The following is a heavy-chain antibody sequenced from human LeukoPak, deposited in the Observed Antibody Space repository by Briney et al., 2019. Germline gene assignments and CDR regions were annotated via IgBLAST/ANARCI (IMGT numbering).Heavy chain of an antibody. D-gene: IGHD1-26*01. Sequence: SQTLSLTCTVSGGSISSGSYYWSWIRQPAGKGLEWIGRIYTSGSTNYNPSLKSRVTISVDTSKNQFSLKLSSVTAADTAVYYCARDGGVGATSGYYYYYYYMDVWGKGTTVTVSS. V-gene: IGHV4-61*02. CDR2: IYTSGST. CDR3: ARDGGVGATSGYYYYYYYMDV. CDR1: GGSISSGSYY. J-gene: IGHJ6*03.